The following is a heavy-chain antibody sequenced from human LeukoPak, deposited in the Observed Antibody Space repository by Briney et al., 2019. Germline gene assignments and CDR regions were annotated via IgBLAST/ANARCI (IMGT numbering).Heavy chain of an antibody. CDR1: GFTFSSYA. D-gene: IGHD3-22*01. Sequence: PGGSLRLSCAASGFTFSSYAMSWVRQAPGKGLEWVANIKHDGSEKYYVDSVKGRFTISRDNAKNSLYLQMNSLRAEDTAVYYCARDPTYYYDSSGYTITYFDYWGQGTLVTVSS. CDR3: ARDPTYYYDSSGYTITYFDY. J-gene: IGHJ4*02. CDR2: IKHDGSEK. V-gene: IGHV3-7*01.